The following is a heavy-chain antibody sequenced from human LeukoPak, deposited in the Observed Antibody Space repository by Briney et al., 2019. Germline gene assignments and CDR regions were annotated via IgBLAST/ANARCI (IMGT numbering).Heavy chain of an antibody. V-gene: IGHV3-23*01. CDR2: ISGSGTGT. J-gene: IGHJ4*02. CDR1: AFTFNTYA. Sequence: GGSLRLSCAASAFTFNTYAMSWVRQAPGKGLEWVSGISGSGTGTYYADSVKGRFTISRDNSKNTLYLQMNSLRAEDTAVYYCAKGQGGDFWSGSAYFDWGQGSLVTVSS. D-gene: IGHD3-3*01. CDR3: AKGQGGDFWSGSAYFD.